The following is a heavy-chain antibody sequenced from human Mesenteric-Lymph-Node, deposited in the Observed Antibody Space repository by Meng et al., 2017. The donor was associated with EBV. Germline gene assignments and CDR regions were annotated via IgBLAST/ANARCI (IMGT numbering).Heavy chain of an antibody. J-gene: IGHJ4*02. D-gene: IGHD3-3*01. CDR3: AGWSARLEY. V-gene: IGHV2-5*02. Sequence: QITLKESGPPLVKPPQTLTLTCTFSGFSLSTRGVLVGWIRQPPGQALEWLALVYWDDDKRYSPSLKSRLSITKNTSKNQVVLTMADMDPVDTGTYYCAGWSARLEYWGPGTLVTVSS. CDR1: GFSLSTRGVL. CDR2: VYWDDDK.